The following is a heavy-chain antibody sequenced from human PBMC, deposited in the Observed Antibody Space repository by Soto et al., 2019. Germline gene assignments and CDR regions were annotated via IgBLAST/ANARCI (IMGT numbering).Heavy chain of an antibody. CDR3: ARPLRDRNYYYGMAV. V-gene: IGHV1-69*01. J-gene: IGHJ6*02. CDR1: GGTFSKYA. CDR2: TIPMFGTP. Sequence: QVQLVQSGAEMQQPGASVRVSCKASGGTFSKYAFSWVRQAAGQGLEWLGGTIPMFGTPNYATKFQGRVAISADESTATVYMELSSLRSEDTAVYFCARPLRDRNYYYGMAVWGQGTTVTVSS. D-gene: IGHD3-22*01.